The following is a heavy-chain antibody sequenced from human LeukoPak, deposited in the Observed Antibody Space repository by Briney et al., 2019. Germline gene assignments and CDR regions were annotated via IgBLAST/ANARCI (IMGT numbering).Heavy chain of an antibody. J-gene: IGHJ4*02. CDR3: ARIVGIASRGYFDY. D-gene: IGHD3-10*01. CDR2: IIPIFGTT. Sequence: SVKVSCKASGGSLSRYAISWGRQAPGQGPEWMGGIIPIFGTTNYAQKFQGRVTITADESTSTAYMELSSLRSEDTAVYYCARIVGIASRGYFDYWGQGTLVTVSS. CDR1: GGSLSRYA. V-gene: IGHV1-69*13.